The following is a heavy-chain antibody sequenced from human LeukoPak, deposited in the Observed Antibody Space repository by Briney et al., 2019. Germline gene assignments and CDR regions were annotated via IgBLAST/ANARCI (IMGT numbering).Heavy chain of an antibody. CDR2: IYYSGST. D-gene: IGHD6-19*01. Sequence: SETLSLTCTASGGSISSYYWSWIRQPPGKGLEWIGYIYYSGSTNYNPSLKSRVTISVDTSKNQFSLKLSSVTAADTAVYYCARDMRTAVATTYYYYGMDVWGQGTTVTVSS. CDR1: GGSISSYY. V-gene: IGHV4-59*01. J-gene: IGHJ6*02. CDR3: ARDMRTAVATTYYYYGMDV.